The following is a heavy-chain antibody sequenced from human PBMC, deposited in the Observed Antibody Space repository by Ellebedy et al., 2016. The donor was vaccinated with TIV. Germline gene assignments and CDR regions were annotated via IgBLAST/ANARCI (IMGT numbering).Heavy chain of an antibody. CDR1: GGSFSSYY. CDR2: IFMSGST. V-gene: IGHV4-4*07. J-gene: IGHJ2*01. D-gene: IGHD1-14*01. CDR3: ARLRQSRDRSHWYFDL. Sequence: SETLSLTXTVSGGSFSSYYWSWIRPSAGKGLEWIGRIFMSGSTTYNPSLKNRVTMSVDASPTQLSLNLSSVTAADTAVYFCARLRQSRDRSHWYFDLWGRGTLVTVSS.